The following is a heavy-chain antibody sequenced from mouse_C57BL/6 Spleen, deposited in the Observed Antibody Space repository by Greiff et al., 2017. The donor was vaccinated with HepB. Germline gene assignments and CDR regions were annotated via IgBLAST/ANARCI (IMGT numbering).Heavy chain of an antibody. CDR2: IDPEDGET. CDR1: GFNITDYY. Sequence: EVQLQQSGAELVKPGASVKLSCTASGFNITDYYMHWVKQRTEQGLEWIGRIDPEDGETKYAPKFPGKATITADTSSNTAYLQLSSLTSEDTAVYYCASDSSGYASDDWGQGTTLTVSS. D-gene: IGHD3-2*02. J-gene: IGHJ2*01. CDR3: ASDSSGYASDD. V-gene: IGHV14-2*01.